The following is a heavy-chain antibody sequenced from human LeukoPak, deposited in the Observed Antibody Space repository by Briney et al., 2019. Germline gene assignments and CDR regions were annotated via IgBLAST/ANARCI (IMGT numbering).Heavy chain of an antibody. J-gene: IGHJ5*02. D-gene: IGHD4-11*01. Sequence: SGPTLVNPTQTLTLTCTFSGFLLSTSGVGVGWIRQPPGKALEWLALIFWNDAKRYSPSLQNRLTITKDTSKNQVVLTMTNMDPVDTATYYCAHRQGDYTNYNWFGPWGQGTLVTVSP. CDR3: AHRQGDYTNYNWFGP. CDR2: IFWNDAK. V-gene: IGHV2-5*01. CDR1: GFLLSTSGVG.